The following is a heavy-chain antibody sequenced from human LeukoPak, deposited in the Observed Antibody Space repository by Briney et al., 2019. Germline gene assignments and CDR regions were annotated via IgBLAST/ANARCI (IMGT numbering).Heavy chain of an antibody. V-gene: IGHV3-23*01. J-gene: IGHJ4*02. Sequence: GGSLRLSCAASGLTFSIYAMNWVRQAPGKGLEWVSGISDSGRATYYSDSVKGRFTISRDNSKNTMYLQMSSLGADDTAFYYCATGCVGSPSCYTTGYDYWGQGTLVTVSS. D-gene: IGHD2-2*02. CDR3: ATGCVGSPSCYTTGYDY. CDR2: ISDSGRAT. CDR1: GLTFSIYA.